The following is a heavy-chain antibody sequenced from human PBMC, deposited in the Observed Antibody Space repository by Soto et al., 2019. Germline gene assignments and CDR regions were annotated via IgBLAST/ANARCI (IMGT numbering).Heavy chain of an antibody. CDR3: ARIPPGRGGGQLVLDH. D-gene: IGHD6-13*01. CDR2: INSDGSTI. Sequence: EVQLVESGGGLVQPGGSLRLSCAASGFTFSSFWMHWVRQAPGTGLVWVSRINSDGSTITYADSVKGRFTISRDNTKNTLLLQMNGWRAEERVCYSVARIPPGRGGGQLVLDHWGQGALVTVS. V-gene: IGHV3-74*01. CDR1: GFTFSSFW. J-gene: IGHJ4*02.